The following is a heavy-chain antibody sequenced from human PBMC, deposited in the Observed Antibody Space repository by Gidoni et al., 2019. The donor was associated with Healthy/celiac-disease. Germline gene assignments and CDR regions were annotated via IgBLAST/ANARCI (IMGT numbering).Heavy chain of an antibody. CDR3: TTLTNRVCYY. CDR1: GFNFSNAW. J-gene: IGHJ4*02. CDR2: IKSKTAGGTT. D-gene: IGHD2-8*01. Sequence: EVQLVESGGGWVKPGGSLRLSCAAAGFNFSNAWTSWVRQAPGMGLEWVGRIKSKTAGGTTDSAAPVKCRFTISRDDSKNPLYLQMNSLNTEDTAVYYCTTLTNRVCYYWGQGTLVTVSS. V-gene: IGHV3-15*01.